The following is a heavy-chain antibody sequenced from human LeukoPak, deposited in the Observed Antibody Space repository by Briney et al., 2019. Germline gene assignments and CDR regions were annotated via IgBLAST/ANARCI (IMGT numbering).Heavy chain of an antibody. Sequence: GGSLRLSCAASGFTFSSYAMHWVRQAPGKGLEWASYISSSGSTIYYADSVKGRFTISRDNAKNSLYLQMNSLRAEDTAVYYCARDQGDFWSGYSYFDYWGQGTLVTVSS. CDR2: ISSSGSTI. V-gene: IGHV3-48*04. D-gene: IGHD3-3*01. CDR3: ARDQGDFWSGYSYFDY. CDR1: GFTFSSYA. J-gene: IGHJ4*02.